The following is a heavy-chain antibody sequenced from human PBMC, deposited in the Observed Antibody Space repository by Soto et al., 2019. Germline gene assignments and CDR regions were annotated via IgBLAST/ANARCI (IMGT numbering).Heavy chain of an antibody. V-gene: IGHV4-39*01. Sequence: SETLSLTCTVSGDSISSSTYYWGWIRHPPGKGLEWIGNIYYGGITYYNPSLKSRVAISVDTSKNQFSLKLSSVSAADTAIYYCARSNSGYYKWFDPWGQGTLVTVSS. CDR1: GDSISSSTYY. J-gene: IGHJ5*02. CDR3: ARSNSGYYKWFDP. CDR2: IYYGGIT. D-gene: IGHD3-22*01.